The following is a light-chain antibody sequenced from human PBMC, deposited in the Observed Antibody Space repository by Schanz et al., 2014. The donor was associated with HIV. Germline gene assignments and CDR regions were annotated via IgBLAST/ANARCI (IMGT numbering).Light chain of an antibody. CDR2: DVS. CDR1: SSDIGGYNF. J-gene: IGLJ2*01. V-gene: IGLV2-14*03. Sequence: QSALTQPASVSGSPGQSITISCTGTSSDIGGYNFLPWYRQHPGKAPQLMIYDVSHRPSGISSRFSGSKSGNTASLTVSGLQAEDEADYYCNSYAGSNNLVFGGGTKLTVL. CDR3: NSYAGSNNLV.